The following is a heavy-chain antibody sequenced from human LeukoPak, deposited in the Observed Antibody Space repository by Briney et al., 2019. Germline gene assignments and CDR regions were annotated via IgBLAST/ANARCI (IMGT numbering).Heavy chain of an antibody. Sequence: GGSLGLSCAASGFTFSSYAMSWVRQAPGKGLEWVSLISGSGGSTYYADSVKGRFTISRDNSKNTLYLQMNSLRAEDTAVYYCAEVVGATTRGCFDYWGQGTLVTVSS. CDR1: GFTFSSYA. V-gene: IGHV3-23*01. D-gene: IGHD1-26*01. J-gene: IGHJ4*02. CDR3: AEVVGATTRGCFDY. CDR2: ISGSGGST.